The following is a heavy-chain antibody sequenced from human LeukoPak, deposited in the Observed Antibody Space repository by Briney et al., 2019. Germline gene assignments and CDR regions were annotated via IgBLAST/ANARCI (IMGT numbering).Heavy chain of an antibody. Sequence: PGGSLRLSCAASGFTFSDYYMSWIRQAPGKGLEWVSYISGSGSTVYYAASVRGQFTISRDNAKNSLFLQMNSLRAEDTAVYYCARDRGNSDPGDWFDSWGQGTLVTVSS. CDR2: ISGSGSTV. J-gene: IGHJ5*01. V-gene: IGHV3-11*01. CDR3: ARDRGNSDPGDWFDS. D-gene: IGHD4-23*01. CDR1: GFTFSDYY.